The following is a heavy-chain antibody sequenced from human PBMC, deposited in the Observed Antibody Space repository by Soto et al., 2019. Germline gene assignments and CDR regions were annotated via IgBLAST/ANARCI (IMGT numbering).Heavy chain of an antibody. Sequence: ASVKVSCKASGYTFTSYDINWLRQATGQGLAWMGWLNPNSGNPGYAQKFQGRVTMTRKNSISTAYMELSSLRSEDKAVYYCARGAARPGRDNWVDPWGQGTLVTVSA. J-gene: IGHJ5*02. CDR2: LNPNSGNP. V-gene: IGHV1-8*01. D-gene: IGHD6-6*01. CDR1: GYTFTSYD. CDR3: ARGAARPGRDNWVDP.